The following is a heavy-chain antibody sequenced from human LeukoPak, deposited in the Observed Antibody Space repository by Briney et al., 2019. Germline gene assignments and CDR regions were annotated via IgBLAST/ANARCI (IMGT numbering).Heavy chain of an antibody. D-gene: IGHD6-19*01. J-gene: IGHJ4*02. CDR3: ARAGSSSGPYYFDY. V-gene: IGHV3-21*01. CDR2: ISSSSSYI. CDR1: GFTFSSHS. Sequence: GGSLTLSCAASGFTFSSHSMNWVRQAPGKGLEWVSSISSSSSYIYYADSVKGRFTISRDNAKNSLYLQMNSLRAEDTAVYYCARAGSSSGPYYFDYWGQGTLVTVSS.